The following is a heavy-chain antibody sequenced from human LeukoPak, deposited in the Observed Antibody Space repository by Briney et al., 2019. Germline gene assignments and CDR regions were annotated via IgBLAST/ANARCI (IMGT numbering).Heavy chain of an antibody. J-gene: IGHJ4*02. CDR2: INSDGSST. D-gene: IGHD1-26*01. V-gene: IGHV3-74*01. Sequence: GGSLRLSCAASGVTLSSFWMHWVRQAPGKGLVWVSRINSDGSSTTYADSVKGRFTISRDDSKNTLYLQMNSLKTEDTAVYYCTKLYRIVGAALDYWGQGTLATVSS. CDR1: GVTLSSFW. CDR3: TKLYRIVGAALDY.